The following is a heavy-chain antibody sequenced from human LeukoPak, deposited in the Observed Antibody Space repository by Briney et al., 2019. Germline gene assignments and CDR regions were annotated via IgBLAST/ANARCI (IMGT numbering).Heavy chain of an antibody. D-gene: IGHD1-1*01. Sequence: KPSETLSLTCTVSGGSISSSSYYWGWIRQPPGKGLEWIGSIYYSGSTYYNPSLKSRVTISVDTSKNQFSLKLSSVTAADTAVYYCARAERYNWNDFYHYYYYYMDVWGKGTTVTVSS. J-gene: IGHJ6*03. CDR2: IYYSGST. CDR3: ARAERYNWNDFYHYYYYYMDV. CDR1: GGSISSSSYY. V-gene: IGHV4-39*07.